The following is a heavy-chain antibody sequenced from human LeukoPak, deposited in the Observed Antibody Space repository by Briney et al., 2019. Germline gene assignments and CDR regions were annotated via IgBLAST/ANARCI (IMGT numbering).Heavy chain of an antibody. Sequence: SETLSLTCAVYGGSFSGYYWSWIRQPPGKGLEWIGEINHSGSTNYNPSLKSRVTISVDTSKNQFSLKLSSVTAADTAVYYCAREGADYYDSSGPSDAFDIWGQGTMVTVSS. V-gene: IGHV4-34*01. CDR2: INHSGST. CDR1: GGSFSGYY. J-gene: IGHJ3*02. CDR3: AREGADYYDSSGPSDAFDI. D-gene: IGHD3-22*01.